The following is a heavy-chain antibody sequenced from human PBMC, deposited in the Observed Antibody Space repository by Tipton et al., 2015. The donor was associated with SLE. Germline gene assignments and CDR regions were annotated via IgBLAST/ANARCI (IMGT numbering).Heavy chain of an antibody. CDR2: IHVTGTS. J-gene: IGHJ5*02. Sequence: TLSLTCSVSGDSINSGSYYWTWIRQPAGKGLEWIGRIHVTGTSTYNPSLKSRVTLSLDTSKNQFSLNLNSVTAADTAVYYCARLIHDYGFWSCPQYWFDPWGPGTLVNVSS. V-gene: IGHV4-61*02. CDR1: GDSINSGSYY. CDR3: ARLIHDYGFWSCPQYWFDP. D-gene: IGHD3-3*01.